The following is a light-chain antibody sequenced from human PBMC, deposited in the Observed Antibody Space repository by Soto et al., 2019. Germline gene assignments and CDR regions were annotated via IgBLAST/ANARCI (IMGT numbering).Light chain of an antibody. J-gene: IGLJ2*01. V-gene: IGLV1-47*01. CDR2: RNN. CDR3: LAWEDSKTRQVV. Sequence: QSVLTQPPSVSATPGQRVTISCSGSSSNIGTYSVYWYQQLPGTAPKVLIYRNNQRPSGVPERFSGSKSGTSASLAISGPRAENEGDYYCLAWEDSKTRQVVFGGGTNLSVL. CDR1: SSNIGTYS.